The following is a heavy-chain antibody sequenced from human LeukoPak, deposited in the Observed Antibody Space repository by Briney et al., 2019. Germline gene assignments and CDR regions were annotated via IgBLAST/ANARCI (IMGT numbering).Heavy chain of an antibody. CDR3: ARVGGHRHLPGDDY. Sequence: GASVKVSCKASGYTFTGYYMHWVRQAPGQGLEWMGWTDPNSGGTNYAQKFQGRVTMTRDTSISTAYMELSRLRSDDTAVYYCARVGGHRHLPGDDYWGQGTLVTVSS. CDR2: TDPNSGGT. V-gene: IGHV1-2*02. D-gene: IGHD3-16*01. CDR1: GYTFTGYY. J-gene: IGHJ4*02.